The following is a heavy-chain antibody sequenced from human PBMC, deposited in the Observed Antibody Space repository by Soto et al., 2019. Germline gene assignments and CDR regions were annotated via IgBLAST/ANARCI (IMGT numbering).Heavy chain of an antibody. V-gene: IGHV1-8*02. CDR2: MNPDSGHA. J-gene: IGHJ4*02. CDR1: GGTFSSYA. Sequence: ASLKFSCKTSGGTFSSYAISLVRQAPGQGLDWMGWMNPDSGHAAYAQKFQGRVTLTTSTSTSTVYMEMRSLGSEDTAVYYCARRPHCSGGICYYGLDNWGQGTLVTVSS. D-gene: IGHD2-15*01. CDR3: ARRPHCSGGICYYGLDN.